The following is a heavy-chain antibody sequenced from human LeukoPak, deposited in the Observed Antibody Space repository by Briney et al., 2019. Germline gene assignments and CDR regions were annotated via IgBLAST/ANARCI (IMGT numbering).Heavy chain of an antibody. Sequence: ASVKVSCKASGGTFSSYAISWVRQAPGQGLEWMGGIIPIFGTANYAQKFQGRVTITADESTSTAYMELSSLRSEDTAVYYCARDIPEEDTAMVGFDYWGQGTLVTVSS. V-gene: IGHV1-69*13. CDR3: ARDIPEEDTAMVGFDY. CDR2: IIPIFGTA. CDR1: GGTFSSYA. D-gene: IGHD5-18*01. J-gene: IGHJ4*02.